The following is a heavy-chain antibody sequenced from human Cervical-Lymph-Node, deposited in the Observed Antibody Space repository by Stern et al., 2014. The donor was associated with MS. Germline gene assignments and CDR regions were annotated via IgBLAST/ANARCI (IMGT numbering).Heavy chain of an antibody. CDR3: ARVLRRRVIGAPGAGYYFDY. CDR1: GDSINYYY. V-gene: IGHV4-59*01. D-gene: IGHD6-13*01. J-gene: IGHJ4*02. Sequence: QVQLQESGPGLVQPSETLSLTCTVSGDSINYYYWGWIRQPPGKALEWIGYIFYRGSTTYNPSPKSRVTISVDTSKNQFSLNLSSVTAADTAVYYCARVLRRRVIGAPGAGYYFDYWGQGTLVTVPS. CDR2: IFYRGST.